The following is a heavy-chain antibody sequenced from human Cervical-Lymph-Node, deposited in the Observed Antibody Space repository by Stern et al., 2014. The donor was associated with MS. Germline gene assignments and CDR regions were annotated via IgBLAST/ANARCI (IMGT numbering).Heavy chain of an antibody. D-gene: IGHD6-19*01. V-gene: IGHV3-21*01. CDR3: ARDLGSVAGVNY. CDR2: ISSSSSYI. Sequence: EVQLVESGGGLVKPGGSLSLSCAASGFTFSSYSMNWVRQAPGKGLESASSISSSSSYIYYADSVKGRFTISRDNAKNSLYLQMNSLRAEDTAVYYCARDLGSVAGVNYWGQGTLVTVSS. CDR1: GFTFSSYS. J-gene: IGHJ4*02.